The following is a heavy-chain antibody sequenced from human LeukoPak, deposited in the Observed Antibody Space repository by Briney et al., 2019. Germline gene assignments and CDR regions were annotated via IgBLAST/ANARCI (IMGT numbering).Heavy chain of an antibody. Sequence: GGTLSLSCAASGFSLSVYSRSWVRQAPGKGLEWLSYISYNSGTNYAHSVKGRFTISVDTGKNLFYLQVNSLRAEDTAMYYCATLRRSAAGDPNLDVYWGQGTVVTVSS. D-gene: IGHD6-13*01. J-gene: IGHJ4*02. V-gene: IGHV3-48*01. CDR3: ATLRRSAAGDPNLDVY. CDR1: GFSLSVYS. CDR2: ISYNSGT.